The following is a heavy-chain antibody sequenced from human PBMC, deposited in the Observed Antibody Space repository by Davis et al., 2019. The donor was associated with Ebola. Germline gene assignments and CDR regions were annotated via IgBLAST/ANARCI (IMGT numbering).Heavy chain of an antibody. CDR1: GFTFSSYW. D-gene: IGHD3-9*01. CDR2: LNGDGSST. CDR3: ATELTGNAFDV. Sequence: GESLKISCVASGFTFSSYWMYWVRQVPGKGLVCVSRLNGDGSSTTYADSVKDRFTISRDSAKNSLFLQMNNLRADDTAVYYCATELTGNAFDVWGRGTMVTVSS. V-gene: IGHV3-74*01. J-gene: IGHJ3*01.